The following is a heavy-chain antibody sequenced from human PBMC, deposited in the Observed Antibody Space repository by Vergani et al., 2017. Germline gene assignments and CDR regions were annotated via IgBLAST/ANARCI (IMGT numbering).Heavy chain of an antibody. Sequence: QVQLVQSGAEVKKPGASVKVSCKASGYTFTSYGISWVRQAPGQGLEWMGWISAYNGNTNYAQKLQGRVPMTTDTSTSTAYMDLSSLRPEDTAVYYCERDRRTDGWLAIDYWGQGTLVTVSS. CDR3: ERDRRTDGWLAIDY. CDR2: ISAYNGNT. D-gene: IGHD5-24*01. J-gene: IGHJ4*02. CDR1: GYTFTSYG. V-gene: IGHV1-18*01.